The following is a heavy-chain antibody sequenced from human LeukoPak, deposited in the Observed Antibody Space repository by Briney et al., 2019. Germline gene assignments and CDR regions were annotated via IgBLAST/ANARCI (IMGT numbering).Heavy chain of an antibody. J-gene: IGHJ4*02. V-gene: IGHV1-2*02. CDR1: GYTFTGYY. Sequence: ASVKVSCKATGYTFTGYYMHWVRQAPGQGLEWMGWINPNSGGTNYAQKFQGRVTMTRDTSISTAYMELSRLRSDDTAVYYCARYRGVVGAIRYYFDYWGQGTLVTVSS. CDR3: ARYRGVVGAIRYYFDY. D-gene: IGHD1-26*01. CDR2: INPNSGGT.